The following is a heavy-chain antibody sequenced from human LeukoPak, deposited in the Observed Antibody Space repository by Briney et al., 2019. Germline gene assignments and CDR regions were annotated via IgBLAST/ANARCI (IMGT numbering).Heavy chain of an antibody. CDR1: GFIFGNYW. Sequence: GGSLRLSCATSGFIFGNYWMHWVRQAPGKGLVWVSRINNDGSSTTYEDSVKGRFTISRDNARNTLYLQMNSLRAEDTAVYYCARDGISCSGGHCYFAXWGQGXXVTV. CDR3: ARDGISCSGGHCYFAX. V-gene: IGHV3-74*01. J-gene: IGHJ4*02. CDR2: INNDGSST. D-gene: IGHD2-15*01.